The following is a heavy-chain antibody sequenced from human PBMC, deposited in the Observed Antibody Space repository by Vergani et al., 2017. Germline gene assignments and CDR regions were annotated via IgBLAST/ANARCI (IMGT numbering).Heavy chain of an antibody. V-gene: IGHV3-21*01. CDR3: ARGLWDCTHIRCSPPSY. D-gene: IGHD2-8*01. CDR2: ISGSSSYV. CDR1: GFSFSSYS. Sequence: VHLVESGGGVVKPGGSLRLSCAASGFSFSSYSMNWVRQAPGKGLEWVASISGSSSYVFYRDSVEGRFTITRDNAKKSVYLQMNSLRAEDTAMYFCARGLWDCTHIRCSPPSYWGQGTQVTGSS. J-gene: IGHJ4*02.